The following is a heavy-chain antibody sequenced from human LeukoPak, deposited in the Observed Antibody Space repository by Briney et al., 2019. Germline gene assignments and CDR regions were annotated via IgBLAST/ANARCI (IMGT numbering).Heavy chain of an antibody. J-gene: IGHJ4*02. Sequence: AGGSLRLSCAASGFTFGTYWMSWVRQAPGRGLEWVTNIHQDGNEKYYMDSVKGRFTISRDNAKNSLYLQMNSLRVEDTAVYYCARGDDFSGDYWGQGTLVTVSS. CDR3: ARGDDFSGDY. CDR2: IHQDGNEK. CDR1: GFTFGTYW. V-gene: IGHV3-7*04. D-gene: IGHD3/OR15-3a*01.